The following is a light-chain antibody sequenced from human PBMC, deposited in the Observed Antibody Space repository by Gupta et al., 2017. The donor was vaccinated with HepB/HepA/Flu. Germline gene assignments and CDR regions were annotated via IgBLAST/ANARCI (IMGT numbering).Light chain of an antibody. CDR1: QDINSY. CDR2: SAS. V-gene: IGKV1-9*01. J-gene: IGKJ5*01. Sequence: DIQLTQSPSFLSASVGDRVTITCRASQDINSYLIWYQQKPGKAPNLLIYSASTLQGGVPSRFSGSGPGTEFTLTISSLQPEDFATYYCQQFNSYPITFGQGTRLDIK. CDR3: QQFNSYPIT.